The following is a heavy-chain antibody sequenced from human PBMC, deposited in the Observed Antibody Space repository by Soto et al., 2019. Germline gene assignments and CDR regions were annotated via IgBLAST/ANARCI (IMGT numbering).Heavy chain of an antibody. J-gene: IGHJ4*01. D-gene: IGHD3-10*01. V-gene: IGHV4-31*03. CDR2: IHYSGST. Sequence: SETLSRTCTVSVGSISNGGYYWNWVRQHPGKGLEWIGYIHYSGSTWYNPSFVSRVTISVDTSKDQLSLKLRSVTAADTAVYYCARVRASGSYDADYFDSWGQGTVVTVSS. CDR1: VGSISNGGYY. CDR3: ARVRASGSYDADYFDS.